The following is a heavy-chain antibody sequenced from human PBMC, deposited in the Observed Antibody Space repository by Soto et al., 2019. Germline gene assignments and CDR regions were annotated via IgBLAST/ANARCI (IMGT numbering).Heavy chain of an antibody. D-gene: IGHD3-9*01. CDR2: IYYSGST. CDR1: GGSVSSGSYY. Sequence: PSETLSLTCTVSGGSVSSGSYYWSWIRQPPGKGLEWIGDIYYSGSTNYNPSLKSRVTISVDTSKNQFSLKLSSVTAAATAVYYCARGVYYDILTGLNWFDPWGQGTLVTVSS. J-gene: IGHJ5*02. V-gene: IGHV4-61*01. CDR3: ARGVYYDILTGLNWFDP.